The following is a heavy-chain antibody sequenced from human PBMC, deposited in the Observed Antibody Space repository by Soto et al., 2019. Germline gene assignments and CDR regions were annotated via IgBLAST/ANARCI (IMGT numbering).Heavy chain of an antibody. CDR1: GDSVSSNSAA. CDR3: AREGLRGGVSGGRIVWFDP. Sequence: KQSQTLSLPCAISGDSVSSNSAAWNWIRQSPSRGLEWLGRTYYRSKWYNDYAVSVKSRITINPDTSKNQFSLQLNSVTPEDTAVYYCAREGLRGGVSGGRIVWFDPWGQGTLVTVSS. D-gene: IGHD3-10*01. J-gene: IGHJ5*02. CDR2: TYYRSKWYN. V-gene: IGHV6-1*01.